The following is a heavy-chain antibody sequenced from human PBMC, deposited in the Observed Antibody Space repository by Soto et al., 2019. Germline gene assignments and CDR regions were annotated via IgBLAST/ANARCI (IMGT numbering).Heavy chain of an antibody. CDR3: ARVVSPRSFDS. CDR1: GGSISSGGYY. Sequence: TLSLTCTVSGGSISSGGYYWSWIRQHPGKGLEWIGNIYYSGTTYYNPSLKSRVTISVDTSRNQFSLKLISVTAVDTAVYYCARVVSPRSFDSWGQGTLVTVPS. D-gene: IGHD3-10*01. CDR2: IYYSGTT. V-gene: IGHV4-31*03. J-gene: IGHJ4*02.